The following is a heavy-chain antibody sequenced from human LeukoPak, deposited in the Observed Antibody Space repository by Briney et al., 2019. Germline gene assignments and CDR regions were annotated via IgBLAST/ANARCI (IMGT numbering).Heavy chain of an antibody. J-gene: IGHJ4*02. D-gene: IGHD3-22*01. CDR3: ASHYYDSSGPEIDY. CDR2: IWYDGSNK. V-gene: IGHV3-33*01. CDR1: GFTFSSYG. Sequence: GGSLRLSCAASGFTFSSYGMHWVRQAPGKGLEWVAVIWYDGSNKYYADSVKGRFTISRDNSKNTLYLQMNSLRAEDTAVYYCASHYYDSSGPEIDYWGQGTLVTVSS.